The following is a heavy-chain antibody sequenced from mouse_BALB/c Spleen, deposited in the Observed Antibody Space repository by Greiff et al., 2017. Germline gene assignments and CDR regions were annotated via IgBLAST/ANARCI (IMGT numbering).Heavy chain of an antibody. Sequence: VKLVESGPGLVAPSQSLSITCTVSGFSLTDYGVSWLRQPPGKGLEWLGVIWGGGSTYYNAALKSRLSISKDNSKSQVFLKMNSLQTDDTAMYYCAKESRYDFYFDDWGQGTTRTVAS. D-gene: IGHD2-14*01. CDR1: GFSLTDYG. CDR2: IWGGGST. J-gene: IGHJ2*01. V-gene: IGHV2-6-5*01. CDR3: AKESRYDFYFDD.